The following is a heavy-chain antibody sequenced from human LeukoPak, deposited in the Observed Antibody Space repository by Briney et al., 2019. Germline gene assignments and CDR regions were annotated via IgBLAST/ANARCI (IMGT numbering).Heavy chain of an antibody. CDR1: GFSLSSTGVG. CDR2: IYWNDYK. J-gene: IGHJ4*02. D-gene: IGHD3-22*01. V-gene: IGHV2-5*01. CDR3: AHFYRFRDSRGEYSYCFDY. Sequence: ESGPTLVNPTQTPTLTCTFSGFSLSSTGVGVGWIRQPPGKALQWLTVIYWNDYKLYGPSLNNRLSITKDTSKNQVVLTMSDMDPVDTATYYCAHFYRFRDSRGEYSYCFDYWGQGTWVTVSS.